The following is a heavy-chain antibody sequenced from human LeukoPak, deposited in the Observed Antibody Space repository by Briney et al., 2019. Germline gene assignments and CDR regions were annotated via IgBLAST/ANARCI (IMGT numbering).Heavy chain of an antibody. V-gene: IGHV3-23*01. CDR2: ISGSGGST. CDR3: AKGTLGRGGYYYYGMDV. D-gene: IGHD1-1*01. Sequence: GGSLRLSCAASGFTFSSYAMSWVRQAPGKGLEWVSAISGSGGSTYYADSVKGRSTISRDNSKNTLYLQMNSLRAEDTAVYYCAKGTLGRGGYYYYGMDVWGQGTTVTVSS. J-gene: IGHJ6*02. CDR1: GFTFSSYA.